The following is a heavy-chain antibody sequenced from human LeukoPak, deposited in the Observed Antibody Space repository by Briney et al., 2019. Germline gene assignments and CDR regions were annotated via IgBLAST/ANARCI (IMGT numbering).Heavy chain of an antibody. CDR2: IYYSGST. CDR1: GGSISSGGYY. J-gene: IGHJ4*02. Sequence: SETLSLTCTVSGGSISSGGYYWSWIRQHPGKGMEWIGYIYYSGSTYYNPSLKSRVTISVDTSKNQFSLKLSSVTAADTAVYYCARDGGSGYDSMVIDYWGQGTLVTVSS. V-gene: IGHV4-31*03. CDR3: ARDGGSGYDSMVIDY. D-gene: IGHD5-12*01.